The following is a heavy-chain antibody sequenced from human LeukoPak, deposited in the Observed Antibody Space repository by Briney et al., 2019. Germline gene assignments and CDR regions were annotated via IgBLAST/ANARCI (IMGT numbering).Heavy chain of an antibody. Sequence: SETLSLTCTVSGGSISSYYWSWIRQPPGKGLEWIGYIYYSGSTNYNPSLKSRVTISVDTSKNQFSLKLSSVTAADTAVYYCARGTYYYGSSGYYFDYWGQGTLVTVSS. D-gene: IGHD3-22*01. J-gene: IGHJ4*02. V-gene: IGHV4-59*12. CDR1: GGSISSYY. CDR2: IYYSGST. CDR3: ARGTYYYGSSGYYFDY.